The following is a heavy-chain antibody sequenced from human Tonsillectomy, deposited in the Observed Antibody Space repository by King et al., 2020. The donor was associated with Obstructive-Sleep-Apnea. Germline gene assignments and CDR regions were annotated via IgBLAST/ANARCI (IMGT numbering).Heavy chain of an antibody. CDR1: GGTFSSYS. J-gene: IGHJ2*01. CDR3: ARPKQGTPESAADLSRGYFDL. CDR2: IIPVLGIA. D-gene: IGHD6-25*01. V-gene: IGHV1-69*09. Sequence: QLVQSGSEVKKPGSSVKVSCKASGGTFSSYSISWVRQAPGQGLEWMGGIIPVLGIANYAQKFQNRVTITADKSTSTAYMEVSSLRSEDTAVYYCARPKQGTPESAADLSRGYFDLWGRGTLVTVSS.